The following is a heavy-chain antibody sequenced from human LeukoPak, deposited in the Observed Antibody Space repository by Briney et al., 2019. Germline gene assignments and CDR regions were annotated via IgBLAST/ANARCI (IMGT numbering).Heavy chain of an antibody. D-gene: IGHD1-1*01. Sequence: GGSLRLSCAASGITFNSYTMNWVRQAPGKGLEWVSSISSSSSYIYYAASVKGRFTISRDNAKNSLYLQMNRLRAEDKAVYYCARERQLERLAFGKEGSAFDYWGQGTLVTVSS. J-gene: IGHJ4*02. CDR3: ARERQLERLAFGKEGSAFDY. CDR1: GITFNSYT. CDR2: ISSSSSYI. V-gene: IGHV3-21*01.